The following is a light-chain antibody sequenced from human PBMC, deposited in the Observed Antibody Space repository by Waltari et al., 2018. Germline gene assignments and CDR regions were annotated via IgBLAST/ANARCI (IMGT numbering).Light chain of an antibody. CDR1: GTDVGRYNY. CDR3: ASYIAASTLV. J-gene: IGLJ3*02. CDR2: DVT. V-gene: IGLV2-14*03. Sequence: QSALTQPASVSGSPGQSITISCTGSGTDVGRYNYVSWYQHYPDKAPRLMIYDVTNRPSGVSARFSGSKSGNTASLTISGLQPEDEADYYCASYIAASTLVFGGGTKLTVL.